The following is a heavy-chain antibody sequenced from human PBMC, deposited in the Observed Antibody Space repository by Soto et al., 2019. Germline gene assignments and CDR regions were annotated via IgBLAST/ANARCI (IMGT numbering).Heavy chain of an antibody. CDR3: ARDSRSGYYLEY. CDR2: IYHSGGT. J-gene: IGHJ4*02. CDR1: GDSISNGGYS. V-gene: IGHV4-30-2*01. D-gene: IGHD3-22*01. Sequence: QLQLQESGSRLVKPSQTLSLTCAVSGDSISNGGYSWNWIRQPPGKGLEWIGYIYHSGGTDYNPSLKSRVTITVDSSNNQFSLKLNSVTAADTAVYYCARDSRSGYYLEYWCQGTLVTVSS.